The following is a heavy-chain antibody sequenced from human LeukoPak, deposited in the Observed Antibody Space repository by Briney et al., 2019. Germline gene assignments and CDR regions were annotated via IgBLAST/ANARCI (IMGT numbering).Heavy chain of an antibody. V-gene: IGHV3-33*06. CDR1: GFTFSRYG. CDR3: AKDTVYYYYYMDV. Sequence: GGSLRLSCAGSGFTFSRYGMQWVGQAAGKGLGWVADIWYDGSNKYYTDSVKGRITVSRENAKNTLYLQMNSLRAEDTAVYYCAKDTVYYYYYMDVWGKGTTVTVSS. CDR2: IWYDGSNK. J-gene: IGHJ6*03.